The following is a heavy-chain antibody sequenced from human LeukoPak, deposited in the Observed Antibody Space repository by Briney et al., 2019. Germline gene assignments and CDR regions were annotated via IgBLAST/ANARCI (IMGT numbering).Heavy chain of an antibody. CDR1: GFTFSDYS. V-gene: IGHV3-21*01. J-gene: IGHJ6*02. CDR3: ARSRSVSNYKGMDV. Sequence: GRSLRLSCPASGFTFSDYSMSWVRQAPGKGLEWVSSISSSSDYIYYADSVKGRFTSSRDNARNSLYLQMNSLRAEDTAVYYCARSRSVSNYKGMDVWGQGTTVTVSS. CDR2: ISSSSDYI. D-gene: IGHD5/OR15-5a*01.